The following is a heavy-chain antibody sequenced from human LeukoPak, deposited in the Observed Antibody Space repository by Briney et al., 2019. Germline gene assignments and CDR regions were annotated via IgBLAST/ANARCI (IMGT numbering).Heavy chain of an antibody. CDR2: IYSGGST. V-gene: IGHV3-53*01. CDR3: ARESQSMVQAFDY. CDR1: GFTVSSNY. Sequence: GGSLRLSCAASGFTVSSNYMSWVRQAPGKGLEWVSVIYSGGSTYYADSVKGRFTISRDNSKNTLYLQMNSLRAEDTAVYYCARESQSMVQAFDYWGQGTLVAVSS. D-gene: IGHD3-10*01. J-gene: IGHJ4*02.